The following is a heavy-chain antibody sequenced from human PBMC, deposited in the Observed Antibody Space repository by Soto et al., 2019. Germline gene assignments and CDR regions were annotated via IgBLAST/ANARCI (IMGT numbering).Heavy chain of an antibody. J-gene: IGHJ3*02. CDR2: INTDGGTS. Sequence: EVQLVESGGDLVQPGGSLRLSCAASGFTFSGHWMHWVRQVPGKRLEWVSRINTDGGTSAYADSVKGRFTISRDNAKNTLYLQMNALRAEDTAVYYCAREAGYCSRTSCYRRAFDTWGQGTRVTVSS. CDR3: AREAGYCSRTSCYRRAFDT. CDR1: GFTFSGHW. V-gene: IGHV3-74*03. D-gene: IGHD2-2*01.